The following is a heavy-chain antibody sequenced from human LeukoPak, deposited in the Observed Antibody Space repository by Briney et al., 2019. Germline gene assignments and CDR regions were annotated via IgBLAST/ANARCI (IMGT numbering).Heavy chain of an antibody. CDR2: ISGSGGST. CDR1: GFTFRSYA. CDR3: AKDGYCSGGSCHFPDY. J-gene: IGHJ4*02. D-gene: IGHD2-15*01. Sequence: GGSLRLSCAASGFTFRSYAMSWVRQAPGKGLEWFSAISGSGGSTYYADSVKGRFTISRDNSKNTLYLQMNSLSAEDTAVYSCAKDGYCSGGSCHFPDYWGQGTLVTVSS. V-gene: IGHV3-23*01.